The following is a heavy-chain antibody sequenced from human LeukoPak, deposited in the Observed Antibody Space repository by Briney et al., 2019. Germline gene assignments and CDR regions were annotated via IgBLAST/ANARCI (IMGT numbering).Heavy chain of an antibody. Sequence: GGSLRLSCVASGFTFNDYFMTWIRQAPGQGLELISYIGNSGSTVNYVDSVKGRFTISRDNAKNSLFLQMNSLRAEDTAVYFCARLRGTLNKMRCYYYYMDVWGKGTSVTISS. CDR2: IGNSGSTV. V-gene: IGHV3-11*01. CDR3: ARLRGTLNKMRCYYYYMDV. J-gene: IGHJ6*03. D-gene: IGHD1-7*01. CDR1: GFTFNDYF.